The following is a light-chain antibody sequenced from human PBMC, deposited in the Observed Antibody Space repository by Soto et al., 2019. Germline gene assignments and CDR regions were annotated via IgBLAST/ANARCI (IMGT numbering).Light chain of an antibody. CDR3: SSYAGSNTRV. V-gene: IGLV2-8*01. Sequence: ALTQPPSASGSPGQSVTISCTGTNSDVGGYKYVSWYQQHPGKAPKLIIYEVTKRPSGVPDRFSCSKSGNTASLTVSGLQTEDEADYYCSSYAGSNTRVFGTGTKVTVL. J-gene: IGLJ1*01. CDR2: EVT. CDR1: NSDVGGYKY.